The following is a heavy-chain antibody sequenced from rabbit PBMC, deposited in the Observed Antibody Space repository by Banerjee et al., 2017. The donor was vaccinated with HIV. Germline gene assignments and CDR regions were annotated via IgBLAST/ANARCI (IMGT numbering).Heavy chain of an antibody. Sequence: QEQLEESGGGLVKPEGSLTLTCTASGIEFSSYYYMCWVRQAPGKGLEWIACIRTGSGSTYYATWANGRFTISKTSSTTVTLQMTSLTAADTATYFCARDSGWTTHYFTLWGPGTLVTVS. CDR2: IRTGSGST. CDR1: GIEFSSYYY. D-gene: IGHD4-1*01. CDR3: ARDSGWTTHYFTL. J-gene: IGHJ4*01. V-gene: IGHV1S45*01.